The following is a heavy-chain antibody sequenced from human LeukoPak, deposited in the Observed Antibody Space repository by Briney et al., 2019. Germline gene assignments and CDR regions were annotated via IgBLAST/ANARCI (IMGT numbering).Heavy chain of an antibody. D-gene: IGHD3-10*01. V-gene: IGHV4-34*01. Sequence: SETLSLTCAVYGGSFSGYYWSWIRQPPGNGLEWIGEINHSGSTNYNPSLKSRVTISVDTSKNQFSLKLSSVTAADTAVYYCARHSDYIRFAMDVWGQGTTVTVSS. CDR1: GGSFSGYY. CDR2: INHSGST. CDR3: ARHSDYIRFAMDV. J-gene: IGHJ6*02.